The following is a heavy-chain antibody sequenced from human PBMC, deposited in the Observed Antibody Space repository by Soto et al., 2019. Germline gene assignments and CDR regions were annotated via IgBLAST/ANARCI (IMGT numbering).Heavy chain of an antibody. V-gene: IGHV1-69*01. CDR2: IIPIFGTA. D-gene: IGHD4-17*01. CDR1: GGTFSSYA. CDR3: ARDRAFVTTVTTPPKSAGFDI. Sequence: QVQLVQSGAEVKKPGSSVKVSCKASGGTFSSYAISWVRQAPGQGLEWMGGIIPIFGTANYAQKVQGRVTITADESTSTAYMELSSLRSEDTAVYYCARDRAFVTTVTTPPKSAGFDIWGQGTMVTVSS. J-gene: IGHJ3*02.